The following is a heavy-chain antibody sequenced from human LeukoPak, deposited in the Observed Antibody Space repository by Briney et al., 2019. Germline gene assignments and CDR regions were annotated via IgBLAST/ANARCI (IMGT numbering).Heavy chain of an antibody. D-gene: IGHD3-9*01. CDR1: GGSISSYS. Sequence: SETLSLTCSVSGGSISSYSWTWIRQPPGKGLEWIGFIDYSGSSNYNPSLKSRVTISADPSTNHFSLNLASVTAADTAVYFCARDHPVADWAPDIWGRGTMVTVSS. V-gene: IGHV4-59*13. CDR2: IDYSGSS. CDR3: ARDHPVADWAPDI. J-gene: IGHJ3*02.